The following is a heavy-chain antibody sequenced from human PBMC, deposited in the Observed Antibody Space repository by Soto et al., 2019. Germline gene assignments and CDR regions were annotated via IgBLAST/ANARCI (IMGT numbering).Heavy chain of an antibody. CDR1: GFTFSNYG. CDR3: VKDGSSGWPYFYDMDV. V-gene: IGHV3-30*18. Sequence: LRLSCAASGFTFSNYGMHWVRQAPGKGLEWVAVISYDGSNKYYADSVKGRFTISRDNSKNTLYLQMSSLRAEDTAVYYCVKDGSSGWPYFYDMDVWGQGTTVTVSS. CDR2: ISYDGSNK. J-gene: IGHJ6*02. D-gene: IGHD6-19*01.